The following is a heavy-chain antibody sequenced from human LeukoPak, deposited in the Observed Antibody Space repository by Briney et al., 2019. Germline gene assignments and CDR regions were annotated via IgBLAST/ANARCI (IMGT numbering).Heavy chain of an antibody. CDR3: ASDPSPPNFDMDV. V-gene: IGHV1-69*04. D-gene: IGHD2-2*01. CDR1: GGTFSSYA. J-gene: IGHJ6*02. CDR2: IIPIFGIA. Sequence: ASVKVSCKASGGTFSSYAISWVRQAPGQGLEWMGRIIPIFGIANYAQKFQGRVTITADKSTSTAYMELSSLGSEDTAVYYCASDPSPPNFDMDVWGQGTTVTVSS.